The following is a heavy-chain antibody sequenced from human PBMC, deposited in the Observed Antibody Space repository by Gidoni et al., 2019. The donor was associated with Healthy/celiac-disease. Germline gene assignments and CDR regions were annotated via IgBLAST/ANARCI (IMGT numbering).Heavy chain of an antibody. J-gene: IGHJ6*03. CDR2: ISMNGDST. CDR3: VKGPRYDFWSGYYSRYMDV. Sequence: EVQLVESGGGLVQPGGSLRLSCSASGFTFSSYAMHWVRQATGKGLEYVSAISMNGDSTYYADSVKGRFTISRDNSKNTLYLQMSSLRAEDTAVYYCVKGPRYDFWSGYYSRYMDVWGKGTTVTVSS. CDR1: GFTFSSYA. D-gene: IGHD3-3*01. V-gene: IGHV3-64D*08.